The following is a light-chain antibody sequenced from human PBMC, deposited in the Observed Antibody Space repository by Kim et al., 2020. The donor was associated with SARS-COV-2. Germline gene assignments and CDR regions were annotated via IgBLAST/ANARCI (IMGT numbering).Light chain of an antibody. CDR1: SLRSYY. CDR2: GKN. CDR3: NSPASNDNVV. V-gene: IGLV3-19*01. J-gene: IGLJ2*01. Sequence: SSELTQDPAVSVALGQTVRITCQGDSLRSYYATWYHQKPGHAPILVIYGKNNRPSGIPDRFSGSSSGNTASLTITGTQAGDEADYYCNSPASNDNVVFGG.